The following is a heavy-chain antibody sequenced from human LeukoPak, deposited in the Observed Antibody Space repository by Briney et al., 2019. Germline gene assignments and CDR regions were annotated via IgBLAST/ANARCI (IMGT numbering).Heavy chain of an antibody. D-gene: IGHD6-25*01. J-gene: IGHJ4*02. Sequence: GGSLRLSCAASGFTVSSNYMSWVPQAPGKGLEWVSVIYSGGSTDYADSVKGRFTISRDKSKNTLYLKMNSVRAEDTAVYYCARGGDSSDYFDYWGQGTLVTVSS. CDR3: ARGGDSSDYFDY. V-gene: IGHV3-66*01. CDR2: IYSGGST. CDR1: GFTVSSNY.